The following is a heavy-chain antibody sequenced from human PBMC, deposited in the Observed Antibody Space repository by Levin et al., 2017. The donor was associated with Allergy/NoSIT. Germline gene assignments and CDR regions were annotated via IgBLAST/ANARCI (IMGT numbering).Heavy chain of an antibody. Sequence: GGSLRLSCAASGFTFTDHYMAWIRQAPGKGLEWLSYISPSGGTTYHADSVKGRFTISRDNARNSLSLQMTSLRADDTAVYFCARGGRGCDLWGQGTLVTVSS. J-gene: IGHJ4*02. D-gene: IGHD6-19*01. CDR2: ISPSGGTT. CDR1: GFTFTDHY. V-gene: IGHV3-11*01. CDR3: ARGGRGCDL.